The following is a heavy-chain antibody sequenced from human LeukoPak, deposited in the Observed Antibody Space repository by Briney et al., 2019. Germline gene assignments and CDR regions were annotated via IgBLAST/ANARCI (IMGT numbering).Heavy chain of an antibody. Sequence: GGSLRLSCAASGFTFSSYAMHWVRQAPGKGLEWVAVISYDGSNKYYADSVKGRFTISRDNSKNTLYLQMNSLRAEDTAVYYCARPIRYDFWSGYLYWGQGTLVTVSS. V-gene: IGHV3-30-3*01. J-gene: IGHJ4*02. D-gene: IGHD3-3*01. CDR1: GFTFSSYA. CDR3: ARPIRYDFWSGYLY. CDR2: ISYDGSNK.